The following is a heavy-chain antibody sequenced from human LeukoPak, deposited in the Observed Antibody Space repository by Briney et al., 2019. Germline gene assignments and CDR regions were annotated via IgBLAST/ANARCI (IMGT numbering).Heavy chain of an antibody. V-gene: IGHV4-59*08. J-gene: IGHJ4*02. CDR2: IYYSGST. CDR3: ARHSEGVVVVAAVHFDY. Sequence: SETLSLTCTVSGGSISSYYWSWIRQPPGRGLEWIGYIYYSGSTNYNPPLKSRVTISVDTSKNQFSLKLSSVTAADTAVYYCARHSEGVVVVAAVHFDYWGQGTLVTVSS. D-gene: IGHD2-15*01. CDR1: GGSISSYY.